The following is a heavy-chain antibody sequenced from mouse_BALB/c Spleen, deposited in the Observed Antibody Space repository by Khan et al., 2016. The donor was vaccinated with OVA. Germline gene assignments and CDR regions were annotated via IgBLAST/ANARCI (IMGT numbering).Heavy chain of an antibody. CDR3: ARRDYYGSSSYAY. D-gene: IGHD1-1*01. CDR1: GYTFTSYV. J-gene: IGHJ3*01. V-gene: IGHV1S136*01. Sequence: VQLQQSGPELVKPGASVKMSCKASGYTFTSYVMHWVKQKPGQGLEWIGYINPYNDGTKYNEKFKGKATLTSDKSSSTAYMEFSSLTSEDSADYNCARRDYYGSSSYAYGGQGTLVTVSA. CDR2: INPYNDGT.